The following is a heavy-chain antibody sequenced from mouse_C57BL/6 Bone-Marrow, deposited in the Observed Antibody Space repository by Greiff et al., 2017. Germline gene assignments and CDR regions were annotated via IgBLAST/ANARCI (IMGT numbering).Heavy chain of an antibody. CDR3: ARRYYGNYEGVAY. V-gene: IGHV5-17*01. J-gene: IGHJ3*01. CDR1: GFTFSDYG. Sequence: EVQLVESGGGLVKPGGSLKLSYAASGFTFSDYGMHWVRQAPGKGLEWVAYISSGSSTIYYADTVKGRFTISRDNAKNTLFLQMTSLRSEDTAMYYCARRYYGNYEGVAYWGQGTLVTVSA. D-gene: IGHD2-1*01. CDR2: ISSGSSTI.